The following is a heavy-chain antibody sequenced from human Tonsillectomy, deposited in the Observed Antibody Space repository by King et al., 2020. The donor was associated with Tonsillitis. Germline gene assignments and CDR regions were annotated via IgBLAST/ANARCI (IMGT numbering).Heavy chain of an antibody. V-gene: IGHV4-39*01. CDR2: MYSSGTI. Sequence: QLQESGPAVVKPSETLSLTCTVSGGSISSGDLFWAWIRQPPGKGLEWIGYMYSSGTIFYNPSLKSRITISGGTSENRFSLKLTSVTAADTAVYFCARYASGSFDYWGQGALVTVSS. J-gene: IGHJ4*02. CDR1: GGSISSGDLF. CDR3: ARYASGSFDY. D-gene: IGHD1-26*01.